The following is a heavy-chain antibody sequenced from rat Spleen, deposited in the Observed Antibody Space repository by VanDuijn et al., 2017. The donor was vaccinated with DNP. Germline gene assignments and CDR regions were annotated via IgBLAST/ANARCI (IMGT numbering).Heavy chain of an antibody. J-gene: IGHJ2*01. CDR1: GYSITSNY. Sequence: EVQLQESGPGLVKPSQSLSLTCSVTGYSITSNYWAWIRKFPGNKMEWMGYISYSGSSGYNPSTKSRISITRDTSKNQFFLQLNSVTTEDTATYYCARTSGFDYWGQGVMVTVSS. CDR2: ISYSGSS. D-gene: IGHD1-4*01. CDR3: ARTSGFDY. V-gene: IGHV3-1*01.